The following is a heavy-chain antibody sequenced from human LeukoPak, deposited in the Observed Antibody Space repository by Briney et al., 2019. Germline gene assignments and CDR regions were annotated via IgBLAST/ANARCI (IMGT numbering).Heavy chain of an antibody. D-gene: IGHD3-16*01. CDR3: ARGLRVPPDY. V-gene: IGHV4-31*03. Sequence: SETLSLTCTVSGGSISSGGYYWSWIRQHPGKGLEWIGYIYYSGSTYYNPSLKSRVTISVDTSKNQFSLKLSSVTAADTAVCYCARGLRVPPDYWGQGTLVTVSS. J-gene: IGHJ4*02. CDR2: IYYSGST. CDR1: GGSISSGGYY.